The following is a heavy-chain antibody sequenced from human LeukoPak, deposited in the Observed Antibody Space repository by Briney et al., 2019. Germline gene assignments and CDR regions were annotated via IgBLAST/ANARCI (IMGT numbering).Heavy chain of an antibody. D-gene: IGHD3-22*01. J-gene: IGHJ4*02. V-gene: IGHV4-38-2*01. CDR1: GGSFSDYY. CDR3: ARLSRGYDSSGYYYYFDY. Sequence: SETLSLTCAVYGGSFSDYYWGWIRQPPGKGLEWIGSIYHSGSTYYNPSLKSRVTISVDTSKNQFSLKLSSVTAAGTAVYYCARLSRGYDSSGYYYYFDYWGQGTLVTVSS. CDR2: IYHSGST.